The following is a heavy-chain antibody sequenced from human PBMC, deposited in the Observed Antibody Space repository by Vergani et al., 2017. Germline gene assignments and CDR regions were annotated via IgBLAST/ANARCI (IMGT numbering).Heavy chain of an antibody. D-gene: IGHD5/OR15-5a*01. CDR3: ARSLGSRKAHFDWFDP. CDR2: ISSSTSTI. V-gene: IGHV3-48*01. Sequence: EVQLVESGGGLVQPGGSLRLSCAASGFTFSSYSMNWVLQAPGKGLEWVSYISSSTSTIYYADSVKGRFTISRDNAKNSLYLQMNSLRAEDTAVYYCARSLGSRKAHFDWFDPWGQGTLVTVSS. J-gene: IGHJ5*02. CDR1: GFTFSSYS.